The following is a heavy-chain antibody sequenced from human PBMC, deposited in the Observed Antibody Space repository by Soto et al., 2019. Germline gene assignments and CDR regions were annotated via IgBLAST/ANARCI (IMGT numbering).Heavy chain of an antibody. J-gene: IGHJ4*02. CDR3: VSYGPGTYYGVYSFDF. Sequence: PSETLSFTGTFYVGSFSSFDWSWIRQSPGKGLEWIGEIHHSGTINYNPSLKSRVTMSVDTSKIQFSLALSSVTAADTALYYGVSYGPGTYYGVYSFDFWSQGSLVT. CDR2: IHHSGTI. D-gene: IGHD3-10*01. V-gene: IGHV4-34*01. CDR1: VGSFSSFD.